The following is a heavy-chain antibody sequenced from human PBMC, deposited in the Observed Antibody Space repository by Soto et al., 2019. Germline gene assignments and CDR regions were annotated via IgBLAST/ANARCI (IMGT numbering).Heavy chain of an antibody. D-gene: IGHD3-22*01. J-gene: IGHJ4*02. V-gene: IGHV1-69*13. CDR3: ARGPTSYYYDSSGYPFDY. CDR1: GGTFSSYA. CDR2: IIPIFGTA. Sequence: ASVKVSCKASGGTFSSYAISWVRQAPGQGLEWMGGIIPIFGTANYAQKFQGRVTITADESTSTAYMELSSLRSEDTAVYYCARGPTSYYYDSSGYPFDYWGQGTLVTVS.